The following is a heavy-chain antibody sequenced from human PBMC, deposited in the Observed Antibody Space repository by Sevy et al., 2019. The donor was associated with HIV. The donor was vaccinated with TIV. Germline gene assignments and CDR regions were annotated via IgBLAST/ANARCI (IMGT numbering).Heavy chain of an antibody. V-gene: IGHV3-23*01. CDR1: GFTFSSYA. CDR3: AKDPDYDSRGYVARFDY. D-gene: IGHD3-22*01. CDR2: ISGSGGST. J-gene: IGHJ4*02. Sequence: GGSLRLSCAASGFTFSSYAMSWVRQAPGKGLEWVSAISGSGGSTYYADSVKGRFTISRDNSKNTLYLQMNSLRAEDTAVYYCAKDPDYDSRGYVARFDYWGQGTLVTVSS.